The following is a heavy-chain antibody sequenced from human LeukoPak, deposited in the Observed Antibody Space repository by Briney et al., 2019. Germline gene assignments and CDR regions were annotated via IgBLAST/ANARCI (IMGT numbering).Heavy chain of an antibody. CDR3: ARRGYHDYSGFDY. CDR2: ISGRSDDI. J-gene: IGHJ4*02. D-gene: IGHD1-26*01. CDR1: GFTFSSYS. Sequence: GGSLRLSCAASGFTFSSYSMHWVRQAPGKGLEWVSSISGRSDDIYYADSVQGRFTISRDNSKNSLYLQMKSLRAEDTALYYCARRGYHDYSGFDYWGQGTLVTVSS. V-gene: IGHV3-21*01.